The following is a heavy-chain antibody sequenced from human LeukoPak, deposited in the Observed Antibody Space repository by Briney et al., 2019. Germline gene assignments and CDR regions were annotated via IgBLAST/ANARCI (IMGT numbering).Heavy chain of an antibody. CDR3: ARGYKPPDFDY. CDR1: GYIFSRYG. V-gene: IGHV1-18*01. Sequence: GASVKVSCKASGYIFSRYGITWVRQAPGQGLEWMGWISAYNSNTNYAQNLQGRVTMTTDTSTSTAYMELRTLTSHDTAVYYCARGYKPPDFDYWGQGTLVTVSS. CDR2: ISAYNSNT. J-gene: IGHJ4*02. D-gene: IGHD1-14*01.